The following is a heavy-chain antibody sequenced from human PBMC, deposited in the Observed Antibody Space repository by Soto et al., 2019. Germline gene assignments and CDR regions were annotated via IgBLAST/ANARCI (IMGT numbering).Heavy chain of an antibody. J-gene: IGHJ6*02. Sequence: SETLSLTCAVYGGSFSGYYWSWIRQPPGKGLEWIGEINHSGSTNYNPSLKSRVTISVDTSKNQFSLKLSSVTAADTAVYYCARVTLWGDFWSGYSDYYYGMDVWGQGTTVTVSS. V-gene: IGHV4-34*01. CDR1: GGSFSGYY. D-gene: IGHD3-3*01. CDR3: ARVTLWGDFWSGYSDYYYGMDV. CDR2: INHSGST.